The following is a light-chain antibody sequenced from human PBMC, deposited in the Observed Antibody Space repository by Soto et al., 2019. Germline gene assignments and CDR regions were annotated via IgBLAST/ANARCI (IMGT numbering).Light chain of an antibody. CDR2: GAS. CDR1: QSVSSSY. J-gene: IGKJ4*01. V-gene: IGKV3-20*01. Sequence: EIVLTQSPGTLSLSPGERATLSCRASQSVSSSYLAWYQQKPGQAPRLLIYGASSSATGIPDRFRGSGSGTDFTLTISRLEPVDFAVYYCQHYGSSPLSFGGGTKVEIK. CDR3: QHYGSSPLS.